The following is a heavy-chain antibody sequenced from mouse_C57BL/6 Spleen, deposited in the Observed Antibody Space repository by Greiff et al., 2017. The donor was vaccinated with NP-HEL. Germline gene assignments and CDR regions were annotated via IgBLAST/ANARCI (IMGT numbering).Heavy chain of an antibody. CDR2: IHPNSGST. CDR1: GYTFTSYW. D-gene: IGHD1-1*01. V-gene: IGHV1-64*01. J-gene: IGHJ3*01. Sequence: VQLQQPGAELVKPGASVKLSCKASGYTFTSYWMHWVKQRPGQGLEWIGMIHPNSGSTNYNEKFKSKATLTVDKSSSTAYMQLSSLTSEDSAVYYCARADYYGSREWFAYWGQGTLVTVSA. CDR3: ARADYYGSREWFAY.